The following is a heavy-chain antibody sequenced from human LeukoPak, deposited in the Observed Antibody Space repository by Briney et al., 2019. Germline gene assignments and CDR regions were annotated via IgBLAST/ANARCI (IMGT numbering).Heavy chain of an antibody. Sequence: SETLSLTCTVSGGSISSYYWSWIRQPPGKGLEWIGYIYYSGSTNCNPSLKSRVTISVDTSKNQFSLKLSSVTAADTAVYYCAXXXXXXXXXYLRYFQHWGQGTLVTVSS. CDR2: IYYSGST. CDR1: GGSISSYY. V-gene: IGHV4-59*12. CDR3: AXXXXXXXXXYLRYFQH. J-gene: IGHJ1*01.